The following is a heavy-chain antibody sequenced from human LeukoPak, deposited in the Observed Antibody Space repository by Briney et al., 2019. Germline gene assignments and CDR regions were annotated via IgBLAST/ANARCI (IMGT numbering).Heavy chain of an antibody. CDR1: GFTFSSYS. CDR3: ATFALYYYDSSDFFDY. CDR2: ISSSSTI. J-gene: IGHJ4*02. D-gene: IGHD3-22*01. Sequence: GGSLRLSCAASGFTFSSYSMNWVRQAPGKGLEWVSYISSSSTIYYADSVKGRFTISRDNAKNSLYLQMNSLRDEDTAVYYCATFALYYYDSSDFFDYWGQGTLVTVSS. V-gene: IGHV3-48*02.